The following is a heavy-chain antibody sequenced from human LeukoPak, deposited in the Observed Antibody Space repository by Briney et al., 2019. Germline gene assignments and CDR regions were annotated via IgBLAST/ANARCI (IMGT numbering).Heavy chain of an antibody. CDR1: GDSFSSGAYY. V-gene: IGHV4-30-2*01. J-gene: IGHJ3*02. CDR3: ARGDSSSWYSGAFDI. Sequence: PSQTLSLTCIVSGDSFSSGAYYWNWIRQPPGKGLEWIGYIYHSGSTYYNPSLKSRVTISVDTSKNQFSLKLSSVTAADTAVYYCARGDSSSWYSGAFDIWGQGTMVTVSS. CDR2: IYHSGST. D-gene: IGHD6-13*01.